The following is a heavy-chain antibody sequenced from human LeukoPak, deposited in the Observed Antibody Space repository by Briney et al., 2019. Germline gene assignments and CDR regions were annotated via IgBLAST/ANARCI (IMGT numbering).Heavy chain of an antibody. CDR2: INPNSGGT. CDR1: GYTFTGYY. CDR3: ARVSIVVVPAAIPGDDAFDI. V-gene: IGHV1-2*02. Sequence: ASVKVSCKASGYTFTGYYMHWVRQAPGQGLEWMGWINPNSGGTNYAQKFRGRVTMTRDTSISTAYMELSRLRSDDTAVYYCARVSIVVVPAAIPGDDAFDIWGQGTMVTVSS. J-gene: IGHJ3*02. D-gene: IGHD2-2*02.